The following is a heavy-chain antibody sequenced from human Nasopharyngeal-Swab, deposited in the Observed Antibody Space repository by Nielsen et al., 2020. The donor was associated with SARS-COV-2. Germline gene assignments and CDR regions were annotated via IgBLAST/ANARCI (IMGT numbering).Heavy chain of an antibody. Sequence: GESLKISCAASGFTFRSYAMHWVRQAPGKGLEWVANIKQDGSEKYYVDSVKGRFTISRDNAKNSLYLQMNSLRAEDTAVYYCARDPGFGYYYDSSGYYDYWGQGTLVTVSS. CDR2: IKQDGSEK. V-gene: IGHV3-7*01. J-gene: IGHJ4*02. D-gene: IGHD3-22*01. CDR3: ARDPGFGYYYDSSGYYDY. CDR1: GFTFRSYA.